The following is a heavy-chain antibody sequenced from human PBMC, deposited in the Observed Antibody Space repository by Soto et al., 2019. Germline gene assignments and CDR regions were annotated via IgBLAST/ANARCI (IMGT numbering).Heavy chain of an antibody. V-gene: IGHV3-30-3*01. Sequence: PGGSLRLSCAASGFTFSSYPMHWVRQAPGKGLEWVALLSYDGSNKYYADSVKGRFTISRDNSKNTLFLQMNSLRPEDTAVYYCARWNGQHDSYGYFWGQGTLVTVSS. D-gene: IGHD5-18*01. CDR2: LSYDGSNK. CDR3: ARWNGQHDSYGYF. J-gene: IGHJ4*02. CDR1: GFTFSSYP.